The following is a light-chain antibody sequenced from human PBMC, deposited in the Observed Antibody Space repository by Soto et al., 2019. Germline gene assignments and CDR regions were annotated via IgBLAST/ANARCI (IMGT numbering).Light chain of an antibody. J-gene: IGKJ2*01. CDR1: QSILYSSNNKNH. CDR2: WAS. Sequence: DIVMTQSPDSLSVSLGERATINCKSSQSILYSSNNKNHLAWYQQKPGQPPKLLIYWASTRESGVPDRFSGSVSGPEFSLTVTGLQSEDVSVFYCPQSSGMPYTFGQCTKL. CDR3: PQSSGMPYT. V-gene: IGKV4-1*01.